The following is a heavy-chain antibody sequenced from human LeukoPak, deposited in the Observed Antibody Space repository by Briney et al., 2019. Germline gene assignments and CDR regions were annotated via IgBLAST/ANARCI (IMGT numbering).Heavy chain of an antibody. CDR3: ARDPEGHGNYFDY. CDR1: GGSISSYL. Sequence: PSETLSLTCTVSGGSISSYLCTWIRQPAGKGLEWIGRIHTSGSTNYNPSLKSRVTMSVDTSKNQFSLKLSSVTAADTAVYYCARDPEGHGNYFDYWGQGALVTVSS. D-gene: IGHD1-14*01. J-gene: IGHJ4*02. CDR2: IHTSGST. V-gene: IGHV4-4*07.